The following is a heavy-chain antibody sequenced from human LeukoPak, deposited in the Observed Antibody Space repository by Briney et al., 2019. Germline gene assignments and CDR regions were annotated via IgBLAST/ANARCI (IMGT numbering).Heavy chain of an antibody. J-gene: IGHJ6*03. V-gene: IGHV3-20*01. CDR2: INWNGGSI. CDR3: ARVQREDIVVVPAAMQNYYYYMDV. Sequence: WAGGSLRLSCAASGFTFSSYWMHWVRQAPGRGLVWVSGINWNGGSIGYADSVKGRFTISRDNDKNSLYLQMNSLRAEDTALYHCARVQREDIVVVPAAMQNYYYYMDVWGKGTTVTISS. D-gene: IGHD2-2*01. CDR1: GFTFSSYW.